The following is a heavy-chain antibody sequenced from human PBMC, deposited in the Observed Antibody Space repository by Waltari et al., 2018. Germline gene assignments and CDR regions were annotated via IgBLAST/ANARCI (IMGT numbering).Heavy chain of an antibody. J-gene: IGHJ4*02. CDR3: ARLPTGYYDY. CDR2: IKQDGSEK. V-gene: IGHV3-7*01. D-gene: IGHD3-9*01. CDR1: VFTFGSYW. Sequence: VQLVESGGGLVQPGGSLRLPWAASVFTFGSYWMSWVRQAPGKGLEWVANIKQDGSEKYYVDSVKGRFTISRDNAKNSLYLQMTSLRAEDTAVYYCARLPTGYYDYWGQGTLVTVSS.